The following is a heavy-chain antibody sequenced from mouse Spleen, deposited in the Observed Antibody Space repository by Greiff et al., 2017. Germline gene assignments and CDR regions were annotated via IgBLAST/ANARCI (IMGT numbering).Heavy chain of an antibody. V-gene: IGHV14-3*02. CDR3: ARKLGLDY. CDR1: GFNIKDTY. Sequence: EVQLQESGAELVKPGASVKLSCTASGFNIKDTYMHWVKQRPEQGLEWIGRIDPANGNTKYDPKFQGKATITADTSSNTAYLQLSSLTSEDTAVYYCARKLGLDYWGQGTTLTVSS. J-gene: IGHJ2*01. D-gene: IGHD4-1*01. CDR2: IDPANGNT.